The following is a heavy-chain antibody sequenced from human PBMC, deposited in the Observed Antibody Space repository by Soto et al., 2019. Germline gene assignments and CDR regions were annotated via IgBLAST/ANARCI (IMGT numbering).Heavy chain of an antibody. CDR3: AREPTTTGTSRLYYYGMDV. J-gene: IGHJ6*02. CDR1: EFTVSSNY. CDR2: IYSDGST. Sequence: SGGSLRLSCAASEFTVSSNYINWVRQAPGKGLEWVSVIYSDGSTYYADSVKGRFTISRDNSKNTVYLQMNSLRAEDTAVYYCAREPTTTGTSRLYYYGMDVWGQGTTVTVSS. V-gene: IGHV3-53*01. D-gene: IGHD1-1*01.